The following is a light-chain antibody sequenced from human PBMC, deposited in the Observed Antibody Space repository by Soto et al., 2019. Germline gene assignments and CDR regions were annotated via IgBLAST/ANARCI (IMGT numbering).Light chain of an antibody. CDR1: ETIIDY. V-gene: IGKV1-39*01. Sequence: DIQMSQSPSSLSASVGHSVTITCRASETIIDYLNWYQQQPGEAPKLLIFSASSLHSGVPSRFRGSGSGTHFTLTISSLQPEDFATYFCQQSFSAPRTFGQGTKLQAK. J-gene: IGKJ2*01. CDR2: SAS. CDR3: QQSFSAPRT.